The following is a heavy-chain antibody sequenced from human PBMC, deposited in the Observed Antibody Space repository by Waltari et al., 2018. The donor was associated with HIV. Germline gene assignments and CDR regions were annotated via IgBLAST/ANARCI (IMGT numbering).Heavy chain of an antibody. D-gene: IGHD3-22*01. Sequence: LVPSGAVVEKRGACVEVSCMASGYTFSDYGISWVRQASGQGLEWMGWISGLSEERRNYAQKCQSRVTLSTDTATTTAYMELRSLRSDDTAIYYCARGSLLRNWLDPWGQGTLVTVAS. J-gene: IGHJ5*02. V-gene: IGHV1-18*01. CDR3: ARGSLLRNWLDP. CDR1: GYTFSDYG. CDR2: ISGLSEERR.